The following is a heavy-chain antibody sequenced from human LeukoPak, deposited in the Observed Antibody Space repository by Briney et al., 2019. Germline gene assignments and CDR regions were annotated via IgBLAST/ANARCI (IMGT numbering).Heavy chain of an antibody. CDR2: INPSGGST. D-gene: IGHD3-10*01. J-gene: IGHJ4*02. V-gene: IGHV1-46*01. CDR3: ARDQSHYGSGSYRPPYDY. Sequence: ASVKVSCKASGYIFTSYYMHWVRQAPGQGLEWMGIINPSGGSTSYAQKFQGRVTMTRDTSTSTVYMELSSLRSDDTAVYYCARDQSHYGSGSYRPPYDYWGRGTLVTVSS. CDR1: GYIFTSYY.